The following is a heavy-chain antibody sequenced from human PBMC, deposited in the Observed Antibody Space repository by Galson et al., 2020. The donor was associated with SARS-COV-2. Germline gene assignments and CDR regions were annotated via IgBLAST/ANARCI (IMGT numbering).Heavy chain of an antibody. D-gene: IGHD2-2*01. CDR3: ARDAGYCSSTSWQNWFDP. Sequence: SETLSLTCAVYGGSFSGYYWSWIRQPPGKGQEWNGKSNHSGSTNYNPSHKSRITISVDTSKNQYSLKLSSVTAADTAVYYCARDAGYCSSTSWQNWFDPWGQGSLVTVSS. CDR2: SNHSGST. V-gene: IGHV4-34*01. CDR1: GGSFSGYY. J-gene: IGHJ5*02.